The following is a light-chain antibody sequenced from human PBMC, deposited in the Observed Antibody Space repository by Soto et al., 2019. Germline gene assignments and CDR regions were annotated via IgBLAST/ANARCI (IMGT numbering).Light chain of an antibody. V-gene: IGKV3-11*01. Sequence: EIVLTQSPATLSLSPGDTATLSCRASESTSGYLAWYQQKPGQAPRLLIYDASNRATGIPARFSGSGSGTDFTLTISSPEPEDFAVYYCQQRSNIFGPGTKVDIK. J-gene: IGKJ3*01. CDR3: QQRSNI. CDR2: DAS. CDR1: ESTSGY.